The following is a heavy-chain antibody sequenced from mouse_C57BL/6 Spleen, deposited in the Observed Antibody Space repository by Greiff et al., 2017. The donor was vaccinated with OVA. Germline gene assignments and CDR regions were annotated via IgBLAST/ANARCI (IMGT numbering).Heavy chain of an antibody. Sequence: VQLQQSGAELVRPGASVTLSCKASGYTFTDYEMHWVKQTPVHGLEWIGAIDPETGGTAYNQKFKGKAILTADKSSSTAYMELRSLTSEDSAVYYCTRITTVVAPFDYWGQGTTLPVSS. J-gene: IGHJ2*01. CDR1: GYTFTDYE. V-gene: IGHV1-15*01. CDR3: TRITTVVAPFDY. CDR2: IDPETGGT. D-gene: IGHD1-1*01.